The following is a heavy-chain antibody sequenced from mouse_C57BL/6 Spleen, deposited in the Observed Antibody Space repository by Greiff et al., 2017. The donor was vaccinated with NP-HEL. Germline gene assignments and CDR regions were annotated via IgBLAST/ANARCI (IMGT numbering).Heavy chain of an antibody. Sequence: VQLQQPGAELVMPGASVKLSCKASGYTFTSYWMHWVKQRPGQGLEWIGEIDPSDSYTNYNQKFKGKSTLTVDKSSSTAYMQLSSLTSEDSAVYYCARGVTDLYWYFDVWGTGTTVTVSS. CDR1: GYTFTSYW. CDR3: ARGVTDLYWYFDV. V-gene: IGHV1-69*01. CDR2: IDPSDSYT. J-gene: IGHJ1*03. D-gene: IGHD2-2*01.